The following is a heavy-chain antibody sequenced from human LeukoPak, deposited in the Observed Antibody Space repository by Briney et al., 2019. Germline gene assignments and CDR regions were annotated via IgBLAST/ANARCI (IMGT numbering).Heavy chain of an antibody. V-gene: IGHV1-69*13. D-gene: IGHD2-2*02. Sequence: ASVKVSCKASGGIFSSYAISWVRQAPGQGLEWMGGIIPIFGTANYAQKFQGRVAITADESTSTAYMELSSLRSEDTAVYYCATCARNFYCYRFDYWGQGTLVTVSS. CDR3: ATCARNFYCYRFDY. CDR2: IIPIFGTA. CDR1: GGIFSSYA. J-gene: IGHJ4*02.